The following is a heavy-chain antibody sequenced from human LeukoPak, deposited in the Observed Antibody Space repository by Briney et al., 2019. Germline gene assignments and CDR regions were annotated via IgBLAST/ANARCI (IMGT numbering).Heavy chain of an antibody. Sequence: SETPSLTCTVSGGSISSYYWSWIRQPPGKGLEWIGYIYYSGSTYYNPSLKSRVTISVDTSKNQFSLKLSSVTAADTAVYYCARGHSSGWNWFDPWGQGTLVTVSS. CDR3: ARGHSSGWNWFDP. V-gene: IGHV4-59*04. D-gene: IGHD6-19*01. J-gene: IGHJ5*02. CDR1: GGSISSYY. CDR2: IYYSGST.